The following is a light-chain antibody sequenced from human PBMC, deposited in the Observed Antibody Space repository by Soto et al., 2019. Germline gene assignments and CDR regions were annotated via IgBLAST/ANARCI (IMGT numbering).Light chain of an antibody. CDR2: EVS. Sequence: QSVLTQPASVSGSPGQSITISCTGTSSDVGSYNLVSWYQQHPGKAPKFMIYEVSKRPSGVSNRFSGSKSGNTASLTISGLQADDEAAYYCCSYAGTSLVFGGGTKLTVL. V-gene: IGLV2-23*02. CDR1: SSDVGSYNL. J-gene: IGLJ3*02. CDR3: CSYAGTSLV.